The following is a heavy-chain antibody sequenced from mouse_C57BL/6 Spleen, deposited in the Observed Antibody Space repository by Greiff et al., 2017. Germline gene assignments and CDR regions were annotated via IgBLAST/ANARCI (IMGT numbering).Heavy chain of an antibody. D-gene: IGHD3-2*02. CDR1: GYTFTSYW. V-gene: IGHV1-74*01. Sequence: QVQLQQPGAELVKPGASGYTFTSYWMHWVKQRPGQGLEWIGRIHPSDSDTNYNQKFKGKATLTVDKSSSTAYMQLSSLTSEDSAVYYCARGSSGYLYYFDYWGQGTTLTVSS. CDR3: ARGSSGYLYYFDY. CDR2: IHPSDSDT. J-gene: IGHJ2*01.